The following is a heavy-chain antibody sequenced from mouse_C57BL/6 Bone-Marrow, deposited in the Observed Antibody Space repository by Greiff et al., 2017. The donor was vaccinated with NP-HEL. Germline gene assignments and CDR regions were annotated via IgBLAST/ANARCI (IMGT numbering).Heavy chain of an antibody. V-gene: IGHV1-76*01. CDR3: ARPYDYDSAMDY. D-gene: IGHD2-4*01. J-gene: IGHJ4*01. CDR2: IYPGSGNT. Sequence: QVQLQQSGAELVRPGASVKLSCKASGYTFTDYYINWVKQRPGQGLEWIARIYPGSGNTYYNEKFKGKATLTAEKSSSTAYMQLSSLTSEDSAVYFCARPYDYDSAMDYWGQGTSVTVSS. CDR1: GYTFTDYY.